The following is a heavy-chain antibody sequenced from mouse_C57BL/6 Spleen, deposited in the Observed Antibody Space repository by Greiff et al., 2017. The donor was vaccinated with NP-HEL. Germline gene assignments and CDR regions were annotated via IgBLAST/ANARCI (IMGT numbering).Heavy chain of an antibody. J-gene: IGHJ1*03. Sequence: VQLQQSGAELVRPGTSVKVSCKASGYAFTNYLIEWVKQRPGQGLEWIGVINPGSGGTNYHETFKGKATLTADKSSSTAYMQLSSLTSEDSAVYFCARRYYYGSSWYFDVWGTGTTVTVSS. CDR3: ARRYYYGSSWYFDV. CDR2: INPGSGGT. D-gene: IGHD1-1*01. V-gene: IGHV1-54*01. CDR1: GYAFTNYL.